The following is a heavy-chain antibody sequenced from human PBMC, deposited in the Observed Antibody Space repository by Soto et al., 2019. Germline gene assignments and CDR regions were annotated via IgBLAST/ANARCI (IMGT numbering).Heavy chain of an antibody. CDR2: ISSSGGST. D-gene: IGHD1-26*01. V-gene: IGHV3-23*01. J-gene: IGHJ6*02. CDR3: AKGRWEAYGMDV. CDR1: GFTFSSYA. Sequence: EVQLLESGGGLVQPGGSLRLSCAASGFTFSSYAMSWVRQAPGKGLEWVSTISSSGGSTYYADSVKGRFTISRDNSKNTQYIEVDSRNAEDSAVYYFAKGRWEAYGMDVWGQGATVTGSS.